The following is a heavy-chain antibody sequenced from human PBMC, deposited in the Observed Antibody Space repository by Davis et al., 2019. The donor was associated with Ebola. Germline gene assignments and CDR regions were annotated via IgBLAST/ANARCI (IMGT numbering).Heavy chain of an antibody. D-gene: IGHD6-19*01. CDR3: ARGSAVADYYYYGMDV. Sequence: GESLKISCAASGFTFSSYSMNWVRQAPGKGLEWVSSISSSSSYIYYADSVKGRFTISRDNSKNTLYLQMNSLRAEDTAVYYCARGSAVADYYYYGMDVWGQGTTVTVSS. V-gene: IGHV3-21*01. CDR1: GFTFSSYS. CDR2: ISSSSSYI. J-gene: IGHJ6*02.